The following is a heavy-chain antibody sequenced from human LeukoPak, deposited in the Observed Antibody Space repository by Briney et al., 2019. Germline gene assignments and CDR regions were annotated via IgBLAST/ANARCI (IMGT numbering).Heavy chain of an antibody. Sequence: GGSLRLSCAASGFTFSSYGMHSVRQAPRKGLEWVALISYDGSNKYYADSVKGRFTISRDNSKNTLYLQMNSLRAEDTAVYYCAKDLRLVRVLDYWGQGTLVTVSS. D-gene: IGHD6-19*01. J-gene: IGHJ4*02. CDR3: AKDLRLVRVLDY. CDR1: GFTFSSYG. CDR2: ISYDGSNK. V-gene: IGHV3-30*18.